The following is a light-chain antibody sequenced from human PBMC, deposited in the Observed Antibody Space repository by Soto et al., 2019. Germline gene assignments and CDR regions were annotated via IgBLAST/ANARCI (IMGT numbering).Light chain of an antibody. V-gene: IGKV1-5*03. CDR2: KAS. J-gene: IGKJ1*01. CDR3: QQYSSCST. CDR1: YTISFW. Sequence: IQVTQSPSTLSASVGDRVTITCRPSYTISFWLAWYQQKPGMAPMLLIYKASTLQSGVPSRFSGSGSGTEFTLTISSLQPDDFATYYCQQYSSCSTFGQGTKVELK.